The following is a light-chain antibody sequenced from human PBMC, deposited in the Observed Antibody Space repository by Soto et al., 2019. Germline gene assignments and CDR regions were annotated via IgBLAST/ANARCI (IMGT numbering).Light chain of an antibody. V-gene: IGKV3-15*01. CDR3: QQSHNYLYT. J-gene: IGKJ2*01. CDR1: QSIRKN. Sequence: ELVLSQSPATLSVSPGERATLSCRASQSIRKNLAWYQQKPGQAPTLLIYEASTRATGVPARFSGSGSGTEFILTISSLQSEDFAIFYCQQSHNYLYTCGQGTQLESK. CDR2: EAS.